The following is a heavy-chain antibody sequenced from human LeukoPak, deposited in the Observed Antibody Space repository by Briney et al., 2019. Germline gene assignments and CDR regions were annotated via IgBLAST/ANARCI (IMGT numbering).Heavy chain of an antibody. CDR3: VRGDGWFGELLNFDN. J-gene: IGHJ4*02. D-gene: IGHD3-10*01. V-gene: IGHV3-48*02. CDR2: ISSSSSTI. Sequence: GGSLRLSCAASGFTFRAYSMNWVRQAPGKGPEWVSHISSSSSTIYYADSVKGRFTISRDNAKNSLYLQMNSLRDEDTAVYYCVRGDGWFGELLNFDNWGQGTLVTVSS. CDR1: GFTFRAYS.